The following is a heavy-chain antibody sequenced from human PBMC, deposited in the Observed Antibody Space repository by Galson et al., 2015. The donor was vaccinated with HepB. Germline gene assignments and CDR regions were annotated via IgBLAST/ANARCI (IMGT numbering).Heavy chain of an antibody. Sequence: CKASGGTFSSYAISWVRQAPGQGLEWMGGIIPIFGTANYAQKFQGRVTITADESTSTAYMELSSLRSEDTAVYYCARGYSGYDEPFDYWGQGTLVTVSS. CDR2: IIPIFGTA. D-gene: IGHD5-12*01. CDR3: ARGYSGYDEPFDY. CDR1: GGTFSSYA. V-gene: IGHV1-69*01. J-gene: IGHJ4*02.